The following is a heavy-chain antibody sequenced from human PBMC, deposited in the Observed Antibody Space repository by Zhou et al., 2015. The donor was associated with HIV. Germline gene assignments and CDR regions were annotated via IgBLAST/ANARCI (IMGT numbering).Heavy chain of an antibody. CDR1: GFNFNSDW. CDR3: AKGRGYSYGLPAFDI. Sequence: EVQLVESGGGLVQPGRSLRLSCTASGFNFNSDWIHWVRQAPGRGLVWVSSISFSSDYIYYADSVKGRFTISRDNAKNSLYLQMNSLRAEDTALYYCAKGRGYSYGLPAFDIWGQGTMVTVSS. D-gene: IGHD5-18*01. CDR2: ISFSSDYI. V-gene: IGHV3-21*04. J-gene: IGHJ3*02.